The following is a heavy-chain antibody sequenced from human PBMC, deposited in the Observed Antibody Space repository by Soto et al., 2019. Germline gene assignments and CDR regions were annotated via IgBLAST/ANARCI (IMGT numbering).Heavy chain of an antibody. CDR3: ARARGTRDIVVVPATSYYYYMDV. J-gene: IGHJ6*03. D-gene: IGHD2-2*01. CDR1: GGSFSGYY. CDR2: INHSGST. Sequence: PSETLSLTCAVHGGSFSGYYWSWIRQPPGKGLEWIGEINHSGSTNYNPSLKSRVTISVDTSKNQFSLKLSSVTAADTAVYYCARARGTRDIVVVPATSYYYYMDVWGKGTTVS. V-gene: IGHV4-34*01.